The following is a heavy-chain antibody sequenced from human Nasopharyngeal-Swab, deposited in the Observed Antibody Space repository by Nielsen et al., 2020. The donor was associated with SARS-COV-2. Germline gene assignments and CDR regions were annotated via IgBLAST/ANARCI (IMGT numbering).Heavy chain of an antibody. CDR2: MSYSGVT. D-gene: IGHD3-22*01. J-gene: IGHJ4*02. V-gene: IGHV4-39*01. CDR3: ARHSRVTTVVVVTLFDF. CDR1: GGSIRDNNYY. Sequence: SETLSLTCSASGGSIRDNNYYWGWIRQPPGKGLEWIGSMSYSGVTFYNPSLRNRVTLSVDTSKNLLSLKLDSVTAADTALYYCARHSRVTTVVVVTLFDFWGQGIQVTVSS.